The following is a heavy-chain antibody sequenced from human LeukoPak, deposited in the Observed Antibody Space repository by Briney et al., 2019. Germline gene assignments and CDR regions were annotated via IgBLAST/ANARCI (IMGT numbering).Heavy chain of an antibody. CDR3: ARMTRGDYGDYGH. CDR2: IIPILGIA. J-gene: IGHJ4*02. CDR1: GGTFSSYA. V-gene: IGHV1-69*04. D-gene: IGHD4-17*01. Sequence: SVKVSCKASGGTFSSYAISWVRQAPGQGLEWMGRIIPILGIANYAQKFQGRVTITADKSTSTAYMELSSLRSEDTGVYYCARMTRGDYGDYGHWGQGTLVTVSS.